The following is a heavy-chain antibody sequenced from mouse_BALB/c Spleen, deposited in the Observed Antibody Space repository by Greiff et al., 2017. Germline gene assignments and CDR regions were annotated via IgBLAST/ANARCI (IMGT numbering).Heavy chain of an antibody. CDR3: ARGGYYPMDY. V-gene: IGHV5-6-5*01. CDR2: ISSGGST. Sequence: EVHLVESGGGLVKPGGSLKLSCAASGFTFSSYSMSWVRQTPEKRLEWVASISSGGSTYYPDSVKGRFTISRDNARNILYLQMTSLRSEDTAMYYCARGGYYPMDYWGQGTSVTVSS. J-gene: IGHJ4*01. CDR1: GFTFSSYS.